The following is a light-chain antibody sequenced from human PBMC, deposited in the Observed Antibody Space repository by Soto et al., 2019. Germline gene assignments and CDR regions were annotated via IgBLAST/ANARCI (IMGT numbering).Light chain of an antibody. Sequence: QSALAQPASVSGSPGQSITISCTVTSSDVGSYNYLSWYQLHPGKAPKLMIYEVSNRPSGVSNRFSGSKSGDTASLIISGLQAEDEADYYCSSYTTRTTLYVFGTGTKVTVL. CDR1: SSDVGSYNY. V-gene: IGLV2-14*01. CDR2: EVS. J-gene: IGLJ1*01. CDR3: SSYTTRTTLYV.